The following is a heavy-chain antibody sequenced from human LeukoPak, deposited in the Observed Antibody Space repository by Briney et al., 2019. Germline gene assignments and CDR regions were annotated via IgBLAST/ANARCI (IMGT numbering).Heavy chain of an antibody. CDR2: ISAYNGNT. Sequence: GASVKVSCKASGYTFTSYGISWVRQAPGQGLEWMGWISAYNGNTNYAQKLQGRVTMTTGTSTSTAYMELRSLRSDDTAVYYCARDWEGDSYYYYGMDVWGQGTTVTVSS. D-gene: IGHD2-21*02. V-gene: IGHV1-18*01. CDR1: GYTFTSYG. J-gene: IGHJ6*02. CDR3: ARDWEGDSYYYYGMDV.